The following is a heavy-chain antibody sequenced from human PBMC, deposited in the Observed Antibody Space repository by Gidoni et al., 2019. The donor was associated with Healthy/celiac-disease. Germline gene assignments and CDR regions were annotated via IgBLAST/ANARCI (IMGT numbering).Heavy chain of an antibody. CDR3: AKDESRFYGRDGLLYYGMDV. J-gene: IGHJ6*02. V-gene: IGHV3-9*01. Sequence: EVQLVESGGGLVQPGRSLRLSCAASGFTFDDYAMHWVRQAPGKGLEGVSGISWNSGSIGYADSVKGRFTISRDNAKNSLYLQMNSLRAEDTALYYCAKDESRFYGRDGLLYYGMDVWGQGTTVTVSS. D-gene: IGHD3-3*01. CDR2: ISWNSGSI. CDR1: GFTFDDYA.